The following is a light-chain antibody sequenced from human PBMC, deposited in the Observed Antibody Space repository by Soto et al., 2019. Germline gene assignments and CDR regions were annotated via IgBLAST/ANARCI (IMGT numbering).Light chain of an antibody. CDR3: QQYGSSPHT. V-gene: IGKV3-20*01. CDR1: QSVSSSY. J-gene: IGKJ2*01. Sequence: EIVLTQSPGTLSLSPGERATLSCRASQSVSSSYLAWYQHKPGQAPRLLIYGASSRATGIPARFSGSGSGTDCTLTISRLEPEDFAVYYCQQYGSSPHTFGQGTKLEIK. CDR2: GAS.